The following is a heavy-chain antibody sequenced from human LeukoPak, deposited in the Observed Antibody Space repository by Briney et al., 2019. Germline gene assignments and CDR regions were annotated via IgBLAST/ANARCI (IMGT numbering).Heavy chain of an antibody. CDR1: GFTFSSYW. V-gene: IGHV3-7*01. Sequence: GGSLRLSCAASGFTFSSYWMSWVRQAPGKGLERVANIKQDGSEKYYVDSVKGRFTISRDNAKNSLYLQMNSLRAEDTAVYYCARDESLRYFDWLSLDYWGQGTLVTVSS. J-gene: IGHJ4*02. D-gene: IGHD3-9*01. CDR2: IKQDGSEK. CDR3: ARDESLRYFDWLSLDY.